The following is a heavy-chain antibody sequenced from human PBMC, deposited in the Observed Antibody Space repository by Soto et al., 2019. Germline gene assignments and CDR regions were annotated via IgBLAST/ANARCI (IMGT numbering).Heavy chain of an antibody. Sequence: GGSLRLSCAASGFTFSSYAMSWVRQAPGKGLEWVSAISGSGGSTYYADSVKGRFTISRDNSKNTLYLQMNSLRAEDTAVYYCAPRGYSSGFYFDYWGQGTLVTVSS. J-gene: IGHJ4*02. D-gene: IGHD6-19*01. V-gene: IGHV3-23*01. CDR2: ISGSGGST. CDR3: APRGYSSGFYFDY. CDR1: GFTFSSYA.